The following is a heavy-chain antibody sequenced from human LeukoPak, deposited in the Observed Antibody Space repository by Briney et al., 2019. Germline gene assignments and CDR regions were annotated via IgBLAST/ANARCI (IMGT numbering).Heavy chain of an antibody. J-gene: IGHJ3*02. V-gene: IGHV3-48*01. CDR2: ISSSSSTI. CDR3: ASIPFGVVINDAFDI. D-gene: IGHD3-3*01. CDR1: GFTFSSYS. Sequence: PGGSLRLSCAASGFTFSSYSMSWVRQAPGKGLEWVSYISSSSSTIYYADSVKGRFTISRDNAKNSLYLQMNSLRAEDTAVYYCASIPFGVVINDAFDIWGQGTMVTVSS.